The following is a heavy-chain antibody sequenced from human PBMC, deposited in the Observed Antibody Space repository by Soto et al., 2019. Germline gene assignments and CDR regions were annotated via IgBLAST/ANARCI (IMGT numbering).Heavy chain of an antibody. J-gene: IGHJ6*02. V-gene: IGHV3-30-3*01. D-gene: IGHD3-10*01. CDR1: GFTFSSYA. CDR3: ARVQESDYYGMDV. Sequence: GGSLRLSCAASGFTFSSYAMHWVRQAPGKGLEWVAVISYDGSNKYYADSVKGRFTISRDNSKNALYLQMNSLRAEDTAVYYCARVQESDYYGMDVWGQGTTVTVSS. CDR2: ISYDGSNK.